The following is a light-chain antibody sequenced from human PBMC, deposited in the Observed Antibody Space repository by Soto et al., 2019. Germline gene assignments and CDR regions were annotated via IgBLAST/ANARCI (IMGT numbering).Light chain of an antibody. CDR2: DVT. V-gene: IGLV2-14*01. Sequence: QSVLTQPASVSGSPGQSITISCTGTSSDVGGYNFVSWYQQHPGKAPKLMFYDVTNRHSGISNRFSGSKSGNTASLTISGLQAEDEAVYYCSSYTSTSTVFFGGGTKLTVL. J-gene: IGLJ2*01. CDR3: SSYTSTSTVF. CDR1: SSDVGGYNF.